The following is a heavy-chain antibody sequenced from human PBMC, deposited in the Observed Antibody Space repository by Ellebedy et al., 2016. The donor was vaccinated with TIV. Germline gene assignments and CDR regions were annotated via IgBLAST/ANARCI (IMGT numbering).Heavy chain of an antibody. CDR3: ARSSAGGFDYWYFDL. Sequence: MPSETLSLTCTVSGGSMINYYWSWVRQSPEKGLEWIAYVYYTGRTNYNPSLGSRVTISLATSKRQFSLTLRSLTAADTAVYYCARSSAGGFDYWYFDLWGRGTLVTVSS. J-gene: IGHJ2*01. V-gene: IGHV4-59*01. D-gene: IGHD6-19*01. CDR1: GGSMINYY. CDR2: VYYTGRT.